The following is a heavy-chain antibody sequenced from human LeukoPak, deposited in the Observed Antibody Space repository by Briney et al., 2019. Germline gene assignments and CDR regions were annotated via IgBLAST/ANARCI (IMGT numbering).Heavy chain of an antibody. V-gene: IGHV4-59*12. CDR3: ARDVVAAAGTWDY. J-gene: IGHJ4*02. Sequence: SETLSLTCTVSGGSISSYYWSWIRQPPGKGLEWNGYIYYSGSTNYNPSLKSRVTISVDTSKNQFSLKLSSVTAADTAVYYCARDVVAAAGTWDYWGQGTLVTVSS. D-gene: IGHD6-13*01. CDR2: IYYSGST. CDR1: GGSISSYY.